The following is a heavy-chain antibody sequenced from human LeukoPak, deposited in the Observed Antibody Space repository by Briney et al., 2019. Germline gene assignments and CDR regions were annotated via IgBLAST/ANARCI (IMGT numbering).Heavy chain of an antibody. V-gene: IGHV3-7*01. CDR2: IQSDGSEK. J-gene: IGHJ6*02. CDR3: ARDSAVATYYGVDV. Sequence: GGSLRLSCAASGFSFGTYWMSWVRQAPGKGLEWVANIQSDGSEKNYVDSVQGRFTISRDNAKTSLYLQMNSLRADDTAVYYCARDSAVATYYGVDVWGQGITVTVSS. D-gene: IGHD6-19*01. CDR1: GFSFGTYW.